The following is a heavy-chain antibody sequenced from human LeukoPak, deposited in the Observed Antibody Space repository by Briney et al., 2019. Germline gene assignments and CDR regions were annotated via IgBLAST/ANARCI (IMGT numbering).Heavy chain of an antibody. CDR1: GFTFSSYA. CDR3: AKDPRIAAAGARWFDP. J-gene: IGHJ5*02. D-gene: IGHD6-13*01. V-gene: IGHV3-23*01. Sequence: GGSLRLSYAASGFTFSSYAMSWVRQAPGKGLGWVSAISGSGGSTYYADSVKGRFTISRDNSKNTLYLQMNSLRAEDTAVYYCAKDPRIAAAGARWFDPWGQGTLVTVSS. CDR2: ISGSGGST.